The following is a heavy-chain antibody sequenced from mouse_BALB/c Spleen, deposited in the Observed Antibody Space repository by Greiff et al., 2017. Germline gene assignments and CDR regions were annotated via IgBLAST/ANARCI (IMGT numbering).Heavy chain of an antibody. CDR1: GYSITSDYA. Sequence: DVQLQESGPGLVKPSQSLSLTCTVTGYSITSDYAWNWIRQFPGNKLEWMGYISYSGSTSYNPSLKSRISITRDTSKNQFFLQLNSVTTEDTATYYCARSGGYYWLAYWGQGTLVTVSA. J-gene: IGHJ3*01. D-gene: IGHD2-3*01. CDR3: ARSGGYYWLAY. V-gene: IGHV3-2*02. CDR2: ISYSGST.